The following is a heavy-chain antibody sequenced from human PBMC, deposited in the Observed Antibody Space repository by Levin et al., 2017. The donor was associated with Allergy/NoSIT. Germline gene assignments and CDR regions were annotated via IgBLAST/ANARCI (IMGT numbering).Heavy chain of an antibody. V-gene: IGHV4-59*01. CDR1: CGSISSYY. J-gene: IGHJ4*02. CDR2: IYYSGST. CDR3: ARENGGSYGQLEY. D-gene: IGHD1-26*01. Sequence: SPTLSLPCTVSCGSISSYYWSWIRQPPGKGLEWIGYIYYSGSTNYNPSLKSRVTISVDTSKNQFSLKLSSVTAADTAVYYCARENGGSYGQLEYWGQGTLVTVSS.